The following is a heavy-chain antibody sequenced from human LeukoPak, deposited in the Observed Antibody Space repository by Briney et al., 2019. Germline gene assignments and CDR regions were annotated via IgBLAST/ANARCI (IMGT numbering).Heavy chain of an antibody. D-gene: IGHD3-22*01. CDR3: AREKAYYDSSGYLGY. J-gene: IGHJ4*02. CDR1: GFTFSSYG. Sequence: TGGSLRLSCAASGFTFSSYGMHWVRQAPGKGLEWVAVIWYDGSNKYYADSVKGRFTISRDNSKNTLYLQMNSLRAEDTAVYYCAREKAYYDSSGYLGYWGQGTLVTVSS. V-gene: IGHV3-33*01. CDR2: IWYDGSNK.